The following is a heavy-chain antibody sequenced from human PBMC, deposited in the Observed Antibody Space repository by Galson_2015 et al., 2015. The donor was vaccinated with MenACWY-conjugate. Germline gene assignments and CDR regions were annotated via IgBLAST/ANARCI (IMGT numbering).Heavy chain of an antibody. D-gene: IGHD1-26*01. CDR2: IIPILGIA. J-gene: IGHJ4*02. Sequence: QSGAEVKKPGPSVKVSCKASGGTFSSYAISWVRQAPGQGLEWMGRIIPILGIANYAQKFQGRVTITADKSTSTAYMELSSLRSEDTAVYYCAIDSGRQDDFDYWGQGTLVTVSS. CDR3: AIDSGRQDDFDY. CDR1: GGTFSSYA. V-gene: IGHV1-69*04.